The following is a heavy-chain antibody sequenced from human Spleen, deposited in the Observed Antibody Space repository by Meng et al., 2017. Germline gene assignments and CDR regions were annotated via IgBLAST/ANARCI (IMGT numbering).Heavy chain of an antibody. CDR2: INHSGST. CDR1: CGSFSDYY. J-gene: IGHJ4*02. D-gene: IGHD4-11*01. CDR3: ARGPTTMAHDFDY. Sequence: VQLPEGVAGLVKPSATLSLTCVVSCGSFSDYYWSWIRQPPGKGLEWIGEINHSGSTNYNPSLESRATISVDTSQNNLSLKLSSVTAADSAVYYCARGPTTMAHDFDYWGQGTLVTVSS. V-gene: IGHV4-34*01.